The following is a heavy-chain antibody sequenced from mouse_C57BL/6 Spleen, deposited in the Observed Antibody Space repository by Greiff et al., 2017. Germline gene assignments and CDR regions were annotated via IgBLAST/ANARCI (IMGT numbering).Heavy chain of an antibody. CDR3: ATLYYGSSSDY. CDR2: IHPNSGST. Sequence: QVQLQQPGAELVKPGASVKLSCKASGYTFTSYWMHWVKQRPGQGLEWIGMIHPNSGSTNYNEKFKSKATMTVDKSSSTAYMQLSSLTSEDSAVYYSATLYYGSSSDYWGQGTTLTVSS. CDR1: GYTFTSYW. V-gene: IGHV1-64*01. J-gene: IGHJ2*01. D-gene: IGHD1-1*01.